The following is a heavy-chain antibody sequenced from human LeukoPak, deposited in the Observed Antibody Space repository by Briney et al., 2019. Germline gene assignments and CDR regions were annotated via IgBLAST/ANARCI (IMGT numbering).Heavy chain of an antibody. CDR2: ISYDGNNK. V-gene: IGHV3-30-3*01. CDR1: GFTFSSYA. D-gene: IGHD1-26*01. J-gene: IGHJ4*02. CDR3: ARDVGAVGASPFDF. Sequence: GGSLRLSCAASGFTFSSYAVHWVRQAPGKGLEWVAVISYDGNNKYYADSVKGRFTISRDNSGNTLYLQMNSLRVDDTALYYCARDVGAVGASPFDFWGQGTLVTVSS.